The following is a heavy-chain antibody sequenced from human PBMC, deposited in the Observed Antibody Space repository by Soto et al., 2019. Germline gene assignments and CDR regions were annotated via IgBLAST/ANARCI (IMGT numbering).Heavy chain of an antibody. Sequence: GASVKVSCKASGYTFTGYYMHWVRQAPGQGLEWMGWINPNSGGTNCAQRLQGRVTMTRDTSISTAYMELSRLRSDDTAVYYCRTLAQYSCGWFPDAFDIWGQGTMVTV. J-gene: IGHJ3*02. CDR2: INPNSGGT. CDR3: RTLAQYSCGWFPDAFDI. CDR1: GYTFTGYY. V-gene: IGHV1-2*02. D-gene: IGHD6-19*01.